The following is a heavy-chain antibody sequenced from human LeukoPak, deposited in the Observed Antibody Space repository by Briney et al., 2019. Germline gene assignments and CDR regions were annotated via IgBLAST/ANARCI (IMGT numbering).Heavy chain of an antibody. Sequence: TGGSLRLSCAASEFSVGSNYMTWVRQAPGKGLEWVSLIYSGGSTYYADSVKGRFTISRDNSKNTLYLQMNSLRAEDTAVYYCARVYYSSSYDYWYFDLWGRGTLVTVSS. V-gene: IGHV3-66*01. CDR3: ARVYYSSSYDYWYFDL. CDR1: EFSVGSNY. D-gene: IGHD6-13*01. CDR2: IYSGGST. J-gene: IGHJ2*01.